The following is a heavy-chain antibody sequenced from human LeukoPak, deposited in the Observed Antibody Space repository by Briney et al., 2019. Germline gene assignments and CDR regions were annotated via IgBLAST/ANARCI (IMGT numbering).Heavy chain of an antibody. J-gene: IGHJ4*02. D-gene: IGHD6-19*01. CDR1: GFTFTSYW. Sequence: GGSLRLSCAASGFTFTSYWMSWVRQAPGKGLEWVANIKQDGSEKYYVDAVKGRFTISRDNAKNSLYLQMNSLRAEDTAVYYCARDPRIAVAGTDDYWGQGTLVTVSS. CDR3: ARDPRIAVAGTDDY. V-gene: IGHV3-7*01. CDR2: IKQDGSEK.